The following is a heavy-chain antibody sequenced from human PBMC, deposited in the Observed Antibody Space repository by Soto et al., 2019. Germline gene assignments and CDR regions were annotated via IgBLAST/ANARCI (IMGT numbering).Heavy chain of an antibody. CDR1: GGTFNNFA. Sequence: QVQLVQSGAEVKKPGSSLKVSCKASGGTFNNFAVYWVRQAPGQGLEWMGRFVPFFGSSTYAEKFEDRVSMTVDESTATAYLDPRSLTSVGTAVYYCATVDYDARGYFQHWGQGTLITVS. CDR3: ATVDYDARGYFQH. J-gene: IGHJ1*01. CDR2: FVPFFGSS. V-gene: IGHV1-69*01. D-gene: IGHD4-17*01.